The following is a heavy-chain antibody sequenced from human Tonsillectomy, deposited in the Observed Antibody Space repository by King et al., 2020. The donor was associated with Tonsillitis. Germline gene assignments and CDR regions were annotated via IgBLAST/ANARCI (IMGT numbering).Heavy chain of an antibody. CDR2: ISINSSYI. V-gene: IGHV3-21*01. J-gene: IGHJ6*02. CDR3: ARDHDLSRWFGEPNYYYSGLDV. D-gene: IGHD3-10*01. CDR1: GFTFSSYS. Sequence: VQLVESGGGLVKPGGSLRLSCAASGFTFSSYSMNWVRQAPGKGLEWVSSISINSSYIYYADSVKGRFTISRDNAKNSLYLQMNSLRAGDTAVYYCARDHDLSRWFGEPNYYYSGLDVWGQGTTVTVSS.